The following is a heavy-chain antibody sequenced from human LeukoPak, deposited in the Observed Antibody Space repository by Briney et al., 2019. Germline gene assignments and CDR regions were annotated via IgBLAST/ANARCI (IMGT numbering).Heavy chain of an antibody. CDR1: GFTFSSYA. J-gene: IGHJ4*02. D-gene: IGHD4-23*01. CDR2: ISGSGGST. Sequence: GGSLRLSCAASGFTFSSYAMSWVRQAPGKGLEWVSAISGSGGSTYYADSVKGRFTISRDNSKNTLYLQMNSLRAEDTAVYYCAKIPADYGGNSGNFDYWGQGTLVTVSS. CDR3: AKIPADYGGNSGNFDY. V-gene: IGHV3-23*01.